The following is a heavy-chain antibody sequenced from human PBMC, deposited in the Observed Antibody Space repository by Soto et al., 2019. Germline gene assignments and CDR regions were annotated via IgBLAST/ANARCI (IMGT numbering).Heavy chain of an antibody. CDR2: IYYSGST. V-gene: IGHV4-59*01. CDR1: GGSISSYY. D-gene: IGHD3-10*01. CDR3: ARDSLLWFGEPPGGMDV. J-gene: IGHJ6*02. Sequence: TCTVSGGSISSYYWSWIRQPPGKGLEWIGYIYYSGSTNYNPSLKSRVTISVDTSKNQFSLKLSSVTAADTAVYYCARDSLLWFGEPPGGMDVWGQGTTVTVSS.